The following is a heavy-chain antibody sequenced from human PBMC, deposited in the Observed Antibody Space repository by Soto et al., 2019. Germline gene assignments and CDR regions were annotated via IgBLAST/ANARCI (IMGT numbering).Heavy chain of an antibody. J-gene: IGHJ1*01. CDR3: ARVGDLSEYFQH. CDR1: GFTFSSYS. D-gene: IGHD3-3*01. V-gene: IGHV3-21*01. CDR2: ISSSSSYI. Sequence: ESVGGLVKPGGSLRLSCAASGFTFSSYSMNWVRQAPGKGLEWVSSISSSSSYIYYADSVKGRFTISRDNAKNSLYLQMNSLRAEDTAVYYCARVGDLSEYFQHWGQGTLVTVSS.